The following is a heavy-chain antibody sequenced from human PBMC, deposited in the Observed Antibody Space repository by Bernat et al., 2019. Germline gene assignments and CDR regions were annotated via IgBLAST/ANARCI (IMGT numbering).Heavy chain of an antibody. V-gene: IGHV3-21*05. J-gene: IGHJ4*02. CDR2: ISSSSSYI. CDR3: APSTVTMGY. CDR1: GFTFSSYS. Sequence: EVQLVESGGGLVQPGGSLRLSCAASGFTFSSYSMNWVRQAPGKGLEWVSYISSSSSYIYYADSVKGRFTISRDNAKNSLYLQMNSLRAEDTAVYYCAPSTVTMGYWGQGTLVTVSS. D-gene: IGHD4-17*01.